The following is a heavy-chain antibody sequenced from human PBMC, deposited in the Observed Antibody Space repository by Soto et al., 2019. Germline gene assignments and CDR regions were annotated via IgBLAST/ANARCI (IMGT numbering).Heavy chain of an antibody. CDR2: INAGNGNT. Sequence: GASVRVSCKASGYTFTSYAMHWVRQAPGQRLEWMGWINAGNGNTKYSQKFQGRVTITRDTSASTAYMELSSLRSEDTAVYYCARGVGGWYLGAFDIWGQGTMVTVSS. V-gene: IGHV1-3*01. D-gene: IGHD6-19*01. CDR1: GYTFTSYA. CDR3: ARGVGGWYLGAFDI. J-gene: IGHJ3*02.